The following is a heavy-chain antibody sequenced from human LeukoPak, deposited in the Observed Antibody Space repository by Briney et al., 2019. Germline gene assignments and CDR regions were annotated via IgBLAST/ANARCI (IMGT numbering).Heavy chain of an antibody. V-gene: IGHV1-46*01. CDR1: GYTFTSYY. CDR3: ARAPRTGDYAFDI. Sequence: ASVKVSCKASGYTFTSYYMHWVRQAPGQGLEWTGIINPSGGSTTYAQKFQGRVTVTRDTSTSTAYMELSSLRSEDTAVYYCARAPRTGDYAFDIWGQGTMVTVSS. J-gene: IGHJ3*02. CDR2: INPSGGST. D-gene: IGHD7-27*01.